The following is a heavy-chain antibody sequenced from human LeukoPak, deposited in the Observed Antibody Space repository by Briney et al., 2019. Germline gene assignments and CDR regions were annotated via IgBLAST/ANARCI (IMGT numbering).Heavy chain of an antibody. D-gene: IGHD3-10*01. CDR2: ISYDGSNK. J-gene: IGHJ4*02. CDR3: ARDRYYYGSGSYLFDY. Sequence: GGSLRLSCAASGFTFSSYAMHWVRQAPGKGLEWVAVISYDGSNKYYADSVKGRFTISRDNSKNTLYLQMNSLRAEDTAVYYCARDRYYYGSGSYLFDYWGQGTLVTVSS. CDR1: GFTFSSYA. V-gene: IGHV3-30*04.